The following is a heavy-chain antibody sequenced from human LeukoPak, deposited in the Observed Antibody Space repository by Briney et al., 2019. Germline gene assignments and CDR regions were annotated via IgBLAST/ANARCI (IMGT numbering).Heavy chain of an antibody. D-gene: IGHD5-24*01. Sequence: EASVKVSCKVSGYTLTELSMHWVRQAPGKGLEWMGGFDPEDGETIYAQKFQGRVTITADKSTSTAYMELSSLRSEDTAVYYCARPRVPDGSLFDYWGQGTLVTVSS. V-gene: IGHV1-24*01. J-gene: IGHJ4*02. CDR1: GYTLTELS. CDR2: FDPEDGET. CDR3: ARPRVPDGSLFDY.